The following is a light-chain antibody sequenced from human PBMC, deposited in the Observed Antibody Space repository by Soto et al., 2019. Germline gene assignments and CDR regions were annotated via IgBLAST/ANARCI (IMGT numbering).Light chain of an antibody. J-gene: IGKJ1*01. CDR2: DTS. CDR3: QQYNNWPRT. V-gene: IGKV3-15*01. Sequence: EIVMTQSPATLSVSPGERAALSCRASQSVSSKLAWYRQRPGQAPRLVIYDTSTRATGVPARFSGSGSGTEFTLTISSLQSEDFGVYYCQQYNNWPRTFGQGTKV. CDR1: QSVSSK.